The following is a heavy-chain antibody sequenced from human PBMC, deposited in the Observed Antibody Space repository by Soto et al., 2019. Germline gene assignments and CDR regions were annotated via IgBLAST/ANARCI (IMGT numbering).Heavy chain of an antibody. CDR2: IDLSDSYT. J-gene: IGHJ6*02. Sequence: PGESMKISCKGSGYSFTSYWISWVRQMPGKGLERMGRIDLSDSYTNYSPSFQGHVTISADNSISTAYLQWSSLKASDTAMYYCALTRGPPVVRGLVDVGAQGTTVTVSS. D-gene: IGHD3-10*01. CDR3: ALTRGPPVVRGLVDV. V-gene: IGHV5-10-1*01. CDR1: GYSFTSYW.